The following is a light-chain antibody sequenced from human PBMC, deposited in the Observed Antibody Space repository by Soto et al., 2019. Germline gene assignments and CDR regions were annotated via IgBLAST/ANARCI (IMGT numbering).Light chain of an antibody. CDR1: DGISNY. J-gene: IGKJ4*01. CDR3: QQYKSYPVT. CDR2: AAS. V-gene: IGKV1-16*02. Sequence: DIQMTQSPSSLSASVGDRVTITCRASDGISNYLAWFQQRPVKAPKSLIYAASSLQSGVPSKFSGSGAGTDFTLTSRTLQPEDYATYYCQQYKSYPVTFGGGTKVEI.